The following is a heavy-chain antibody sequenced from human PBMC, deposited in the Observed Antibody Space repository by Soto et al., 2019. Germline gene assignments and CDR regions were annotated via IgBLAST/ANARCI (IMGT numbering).Heavy chain of an antibody. V-gene: IGHV4-61*08. D-gene: IGHD1-1*01. J-gene: IGHJ4*02. CDR1: GGSVSSGGYY. CDR2: TFYTGIT. CDR3: AKSVSTSYALDY. Sequence: PSETLSLTCTVSGGSVSSGGYYWSWIRQPPGKGLEWIGHTFYTGITNYNPSLKSRVTISVDTSKNQFSLTLSSVTAADTAVYYCAKSVSTSYALDYWGQGTLVTVSS.